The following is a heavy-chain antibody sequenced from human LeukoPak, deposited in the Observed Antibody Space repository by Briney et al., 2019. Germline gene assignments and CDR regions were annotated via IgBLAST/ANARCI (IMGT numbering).Heavy chain of an antibody. V-gene: IGHV3-48*03. Sequence: GGSLRLSCAASGFTFSSYEMNWVRQAPGKGLEWVSYISSSGSTIYYADSVKGRFTISRDNAKNSLYLQMNSLRAEYTAVYYCARDDSRSMVRGDYWGQGTLVTVSS. CDR2: ISSSGSTI. CDR1: GFTFSSYE. J-gene: IGHJ4*02. CDR3: ARDDSRSMVRGDY. D-gene: IGHD3-10*01.